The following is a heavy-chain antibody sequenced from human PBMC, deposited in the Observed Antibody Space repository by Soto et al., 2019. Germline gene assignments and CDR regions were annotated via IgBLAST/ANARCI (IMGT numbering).Heavy chain of an antibody. CDR2: ISGSGGST. V-gene: IGHV3-23*01. CDR1: GFTFSSYA. CDR3: AKLPKIAAAVYYYYMDV. Sequence: PGGSLRLSCAASGFTFSSYAMSWVRQAPGKGLEWVSAISGSGGSTYYADSVKGRFTISRDNSKNTLYLQMNSLRAEDTAVYYCAKLPKIAAAVYYYYMDVWGKGTTVTVSS. D-gene: IGHD6-13*01. J-gene: IGHJ6*03.